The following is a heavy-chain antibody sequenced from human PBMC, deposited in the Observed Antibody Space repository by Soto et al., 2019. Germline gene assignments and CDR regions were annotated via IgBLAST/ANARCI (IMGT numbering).Heavy chain of an antibody. CDR3: ARGRYNWNY. D-gene: IGHD1-20*01. J-gene: IGHJ4*02. Sequence: QVQLQQWGAGLLKPSETLSLTCAVYGGSFSGYYWSWIRQPPGKGLEWIGEINHSGSTNYNPSLKSRVTISVDTSKNQFSLKLTSVTAADTAVYYCARGRYNWNYWGQETLVTISS. V-gene: IGHV4-34*02. CDR1: GGSFSGYY. CDR2: INHSGST.